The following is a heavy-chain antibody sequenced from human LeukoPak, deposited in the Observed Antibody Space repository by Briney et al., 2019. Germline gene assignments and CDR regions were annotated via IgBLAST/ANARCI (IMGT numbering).Heavy chain of an antibody. Sequence: PGGSLRLSCETSGFTFSSYAMSWVRQAPGKGLEWVSCISGNGGSTYSADSVKGRFTISRDNSKNTLYLQKNSLRADDTAIYYCAKSMTLQWRGFFDLWGRGTHVTVSS. CDR3: AKSMTLQWRGFFDL. CDR2: ISGNGGST. V-gene: IGHV3-23*01. CDR1: GFTFSSYA. D-gene: IGHD6-19*01. J-gene: IGHJ2*01.